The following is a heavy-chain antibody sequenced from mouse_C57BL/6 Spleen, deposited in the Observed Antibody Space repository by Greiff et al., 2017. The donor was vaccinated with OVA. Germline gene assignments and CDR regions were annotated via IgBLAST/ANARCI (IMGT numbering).Heavy chain of an antibody. Sequence: QVQLQQPGAELVRPGTSVKLSCKASGYTFTSYWMHWVKQRPGQGLEWIGVIDPSDSSTNYNQKFTGKATLTVDTSSSTAYMQLSSLTSEDSAVYYCARSGYSNYPAWFAYWGQGTLVTVSA. V-gene: IGHV1-59*01. D-gene: IGHD2-5*01. CDR2: IDPSDSST. CDR3: ARSGYSNYPAWFAY. CDR1: GYTFTSYW. J-gene: IGHJ3*01.